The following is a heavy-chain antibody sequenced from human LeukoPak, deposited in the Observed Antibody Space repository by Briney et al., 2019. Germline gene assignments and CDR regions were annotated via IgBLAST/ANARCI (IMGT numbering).Heavy chain of an antibody. D-gene: IGHD6-13*01. CDR3: AKEHMAAAVYYFDY. J-gene: IGHJ4*02. V-gene: IGHV3-23*01. CDR1: GFTFSSYS. CDR2: IVGNAGGT. Sequence: GGSLRLSCAASGFTFSSYSMNWVRQAPGKGLEWVSSIVGNAGGTYYADSVKGRFTISRDNSKNTLYLQMSSLRAEDTAVYYCAKEHMAAAVYYFDYWGQGTLVTVSS.